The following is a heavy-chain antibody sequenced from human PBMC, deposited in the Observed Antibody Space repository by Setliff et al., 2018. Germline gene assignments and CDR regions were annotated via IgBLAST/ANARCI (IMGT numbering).Heavy chain of an antibody. CDR2: IYYSGST. J-gene: IGHJ6*02. CDR3: ARDEGSSYFYGMDV. CDR1: GGSISSSSYY. D-gene: IGHD6-13*01. Sequence: PSETLSLTCTVSGGSISSSSYYWCWIRQPPGKGLEWIGSIYYSGSTYYNPSLKSRVTISVDTSKNQFSLKLSSVTAADTAVYYCARDEGSSYFYGMDVWGQGTTVTVSS. V-gene: IGHV4-39*02.